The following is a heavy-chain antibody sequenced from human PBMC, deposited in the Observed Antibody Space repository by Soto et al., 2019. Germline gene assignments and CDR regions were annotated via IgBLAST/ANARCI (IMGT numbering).Heavy chain of an antibody. V-gene: IGHV5-51*01. Sequence: GESLKISCQGSGYGFTSYWIAWVRQMPGKGLEWMGTIYPADSDTRYSPPFQGQVTISADESSRTAYLQWSRLKASDTAIYYCARLLFPTCLSRASSYGMHVRGQGTTVTVSS. CDR1: GYGFTSYW. CDR3: ARLLFPTCLSRASSYGMHV. J-gene: IGHJ6*02. D-gene: IGHD2-15*01. CDR2: IYPADSDT.